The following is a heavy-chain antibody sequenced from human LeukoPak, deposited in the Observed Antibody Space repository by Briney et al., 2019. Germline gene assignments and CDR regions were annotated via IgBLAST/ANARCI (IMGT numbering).Heavy chain of an antibody. CDR2: INWNGGST. CDR1: GFTVSSKY. V-gene: IGHV3-20*04. D-gene: IGHD3-3*01. CDR3: ARGFWSGYPPDV. Sequence: GGSLRLSCAASGFTVSSKYMSWVRQAPGKGLEWVSGINWNGGSTGYADSVKGRFTISRDNAKNSLYLQMNSLRAEDTAMYYCARGFWSGYPPDVWGKGTTVTVSS. J-gene: IGHJ6*04.